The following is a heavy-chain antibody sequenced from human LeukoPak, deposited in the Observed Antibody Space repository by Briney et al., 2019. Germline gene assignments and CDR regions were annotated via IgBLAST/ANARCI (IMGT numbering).Heavy chain of an antibody. CDR3: AKDWRLDV. Sequence: GGSLRLSRAASGFTFSSYGMHWVRQAPGKGLEWVAVISYDGSNKYYADSVKGRFTISRDNSKNTLYLQMNSLRAEDTAVYYCAKDWRLDVWGQGTTVTVSS. CDR1: GFTFSSYG. J-gene: IGHJ6*02. D-gene: IGHD3-3*01. V-gene: IGHV3-30*18. CDR2: ISYDGSNK.